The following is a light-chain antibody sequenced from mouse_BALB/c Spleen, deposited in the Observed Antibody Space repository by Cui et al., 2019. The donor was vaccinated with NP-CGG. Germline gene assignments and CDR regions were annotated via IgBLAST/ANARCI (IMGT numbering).Light chain of an antibody. V-gene: IGLV1*01. CDR1: TGAVTTSNY. CDR3: ALWYSNHWV. Sequence: QAVVTQESALTTSPGATVPPTCPSSTGAVTTSNYANWVQEKPGHLFTGLIGGTNNRAPGVPARFSGSLIGDKAALTITGAQTEDEAIYFCALWYSNHWVFGGGTKLTVL. CDR2: GTN. J-gene: IGLJ1*01.